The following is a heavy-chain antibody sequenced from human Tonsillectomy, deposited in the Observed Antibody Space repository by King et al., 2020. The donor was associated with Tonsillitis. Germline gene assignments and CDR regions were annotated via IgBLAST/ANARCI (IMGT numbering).Heavy chain of an antibody. D-gene: IGHD3-16*01. Sequence: DVQLVESGGGLVQPGGSLRLSCAASGFTFSSYWMHWVRQAPGKGLVWVSRINSDGSSTSYADSVKGRFTISRDNAKNTLYLQMNSLRAEDTAVYYCARYPAEQGGYRYFDLWGRGTLVTVSS. CDR3: ARYPAEQGGYRYFDL. J-gene: IGHJ2*01. V-gene: IGHV3-74*01. CDR1: GFTFSSYW. CDR2: INSDGSST.